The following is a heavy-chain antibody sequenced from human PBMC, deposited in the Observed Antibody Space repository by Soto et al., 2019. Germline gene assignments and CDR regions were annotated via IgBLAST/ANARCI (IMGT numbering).Heavy chain of an antibody. J-gene: IGHJ4*02. V-gene: IGHV3-23*01. CDR1: GFTFSSYA. CDR3: AKRTGVTVTERG. D-gene: IGHD4-17*01. Sequence: EVQLLESGGGLVQPGGSLRLSCAASGFTFSSYAMSWVRQAPGKGLEWVSAISGSGGSTYYADSVKGRFTISRDNAKNTLYLQMNSLRAEDTAVYYCAKRTGVTVTERGWGQGTLVTVSS. CDR2: ISGSGGST.